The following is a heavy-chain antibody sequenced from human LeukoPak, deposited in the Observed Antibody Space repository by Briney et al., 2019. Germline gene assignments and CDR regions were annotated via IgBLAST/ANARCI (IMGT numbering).Heavy chain of an antibody. J-gene: IGHJ4*02. CDR3: ARLGAGPTYYDFWSGYSSFYFDY. V-gene: IGHV4-39*02. CDR1: GGSTSSGNYY. Sequence: SETLSLTCTVSGGSTSSGNYYWGWIRQPPGKGLEWIGGISSSGNTYYNPSLKSRITISIDTSKNHFSLKLRSVSAADTAVYYCARLGAGPTYYDFWSGYSSFYFDYWGQGTLVTVSS. D-gene: IGHD3-3*01. CDR2: ISSSGNT.